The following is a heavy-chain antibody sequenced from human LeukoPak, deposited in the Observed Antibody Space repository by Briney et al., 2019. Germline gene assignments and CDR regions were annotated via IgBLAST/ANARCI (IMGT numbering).Heavy chain of an antibody. D-gene: IGHD3-3*01. CDR1: GGSFSGYY. Sequence: SETLSLTCAVYGGSFSGYYWSWIRQPPGKGLEWIGEINHSGSTNYNPSLKSRVTISVDTSKNQFSLKLSSVTAADTAVYYCARGPPRLTIFGVVTAKDYYYGMDVWGQGTTVTVSS. CDR2: INHSGST. CDR3: ARGPPRLTIFGVVTAKDYYYGMDV. J-gene: IGHJ6*02. V-gene: IGHV4-34*01.